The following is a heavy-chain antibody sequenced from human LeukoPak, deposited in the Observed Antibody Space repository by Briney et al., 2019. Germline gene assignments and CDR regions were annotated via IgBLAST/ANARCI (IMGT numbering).Heavy chain of an antibody. J-gene: IGHJ6*03. Sequence: SETLSLTCTVSGGAITSHYWTWIRQSPVKGLKWIGDISNSGSTSYNPSLKSRVTVSIDTSKNQFSLKLSSVTAADTAVYYCGRDALVGYFSYYYMDVWGKGTTVTVSS. CDR2: ISNSGST. D-gene: IGHD2-15*01. CDR1: GGAITSHY. CDR3: GRDALVGYFSYYYMDV. V-gene: IGHV4-59*11.